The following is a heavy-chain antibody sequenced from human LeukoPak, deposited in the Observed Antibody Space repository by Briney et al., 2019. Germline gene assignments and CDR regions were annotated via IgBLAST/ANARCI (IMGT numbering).Heavy chain of an antibody. V-gene: IGHV4-59*01. Sequence: TSETLSLTCTVSGGSISSYYWSWIRQPQGKGLEWIGYIYYSGSTNYNPSLKSRVTISVDTSKNQFSLKLSSVTAADTAVYYCAREPRIVVVPAAILGAFDIWGQGTMVTVSS. CDR3: AREPRIVVVPAAILGAFDI. J-gene: IGHJ3*02. CDR2: IYYSGST. D-gene: IGHD2-2*01. CDR1: GGSISSYY.